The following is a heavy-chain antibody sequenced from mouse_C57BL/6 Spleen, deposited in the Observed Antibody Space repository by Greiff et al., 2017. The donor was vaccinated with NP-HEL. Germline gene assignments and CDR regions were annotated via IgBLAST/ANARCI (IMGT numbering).Heavy chain of an antibody. CDR1: GYAFSSSW. Sequence: QVQLQQSGPELVKPGASVKISCKASGYAFSSSWMNWVKQRPGKGLEWIGRIYPGDGDTNYNGKFKGKATLTADKSSSTAYMQLSSLTSEDSAVYFCANWDEDYWGQGTTLTVSS. CDR2: IYPGDGDT. J-gene: IGHJ2*01. D-gene: IGHD4-1*01. CDR3: ANWDEDY. V-gene: IGHV1-82*01.